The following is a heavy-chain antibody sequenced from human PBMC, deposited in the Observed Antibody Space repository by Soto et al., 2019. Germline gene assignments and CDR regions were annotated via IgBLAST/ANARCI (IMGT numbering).Heavy chain of an antibody. CDR3: AADVGVSSRTFDY. Sequence: QVQLVQAGAEVRKPGSSVKVSCKASGGTFSNYDISWVRQAAGQGLEWMGGIIPIFGTANYAQKFQGRVTITADESTSTAYMELSSLRSEDTAVYYCAADVGVSSRTFDYWGQGSLVTVSS. CDR1: GGTFSNYD. D-gene: IGHD1-26*01. J-gene: IGHJ4*02. CDR2: IIPIFGTA. V-gene: IGHV1-69*01.